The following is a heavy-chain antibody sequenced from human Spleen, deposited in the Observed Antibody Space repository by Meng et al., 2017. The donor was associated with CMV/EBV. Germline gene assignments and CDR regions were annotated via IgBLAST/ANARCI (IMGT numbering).Heavy chain of an antibody. D-gene: IGHD3-10*01. CDR2: ISTSSSYI. CDR1: GFTFSRDT. Sequence: GGSLRLSCAASGFTFSRDTMNWVRRAPGKGLEWVSSISTSSSYIYYADSVKGRFTISRDNAKNSLYLQMNSLRAEDTAVYYCARAFYGFSDIWYAMDVWGQGTTVTVSS. J-gene: IGHJ6*02. V-gene: IGHV3-21*01. CDR3: ARAFYGFSDIWYAMDV.